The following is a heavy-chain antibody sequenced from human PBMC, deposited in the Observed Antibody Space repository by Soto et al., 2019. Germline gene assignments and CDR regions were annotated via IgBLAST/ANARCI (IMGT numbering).Heavy chain of an antibody. CDR2: IKSKTDGGTT. CDR3: TTDSGYSSSSVLDY. D-gene: IGHD6-6*01. V-gene: IGHV3-15*01. J-gene: IGHJ4*02. Sequence: EVQLVESGGGLVKPGGSLRLSCAASGFTFSNAWMSWVSQAPGKGLEWVGRIKSKTDGGTTDYAAPVKGRFTISRDDLKNKLYLQMNSLNTEDTAVYYCTTDSGYSSSSVLDYWGQGTMVTVSS. CDR1: GFTFSNAW.